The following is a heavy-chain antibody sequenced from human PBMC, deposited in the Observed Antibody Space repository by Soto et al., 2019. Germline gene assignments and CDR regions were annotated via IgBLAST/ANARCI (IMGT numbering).Heavy chain of an antibody. CDR3: ARVTITFGGVIVLDAFDI. J-gene: IGHJ3*02. CDR2: IYYSGST. CDR1: GGSMNSYY. Sequence: SETLSLTCTVSGGSMNSYYWTWIRQPPGKGLEWIGYIYYSGSTNYNPSLKSRVTILVDTSRNQFSLNLSSVTAADTAVYYCARVTITFGGVIVLDAFDIWGQGTMVTVSS. V-gene: IGHV4-59*01. D-gene: IGHD3-16*02.